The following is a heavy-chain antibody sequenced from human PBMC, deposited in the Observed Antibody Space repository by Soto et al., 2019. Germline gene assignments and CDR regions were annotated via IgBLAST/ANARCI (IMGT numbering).Heavy chain of an antibody. CDR1: GFTFDDYA. CDR2: ISWNSGSI. CDR3: AKNTGCSGSYYYYGMDV. V-gene: IGHV3-9*01. J-gene: IGHJ6*02. D-gene: IGHD3-10*02. Sequence: GGSLRLSCAASGFTFDDYAMHWVRQAPGKGLEWVSGISWNSGSIGYADSVKGRFTISRDNAKNSLYLQMNSLRAEDTALYYCAKNTGCSGSYYYYGMDVWGQGITVTVSS.